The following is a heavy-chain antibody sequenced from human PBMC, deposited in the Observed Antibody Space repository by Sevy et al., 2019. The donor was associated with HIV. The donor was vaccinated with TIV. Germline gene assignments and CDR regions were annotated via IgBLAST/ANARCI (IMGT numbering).Heavy chain of an antibody. CDR3: AKFVVSDIVVVVADAFDI. CDR1: GFTFSSYA. J-gene: IGHJ3*02. V-gene: IGHV3-30-3*02. CDR2: ISYDGSNK. D-gene: IGHD2-15*01. Sequence: GGSLRLSCAASGFTFSSYAMHWVRQAPGKGLEWVAVISYDGSNKYYADSVKGRCTFSRENSKNTLYLQMNSLRAEDTAVYYCAKFVVSDIVVVVADAFDIWGQGTMVTVSS.